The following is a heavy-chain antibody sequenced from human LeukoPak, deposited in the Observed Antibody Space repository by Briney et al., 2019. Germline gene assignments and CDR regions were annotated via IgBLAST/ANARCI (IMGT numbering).Heavy chain of an antibody. V-gene: IGHV1-46*01. CDR2: INPSGGST. Sequence: ASVKVSCKASGYTFTSYYMHWVRQAPGQGLEWMGMINPSGGSTSYAQKFQGRVTMTRDMSTSTVYMELSSLRSEDTAVYYCARQGNTVIIDYWGQGTLVTVSS. J-gene: IGHJ4*02. CDR1: GYTFTSYY. D-gene: IGHD4-17*01. CDR3: ARQGNTVIIDY.